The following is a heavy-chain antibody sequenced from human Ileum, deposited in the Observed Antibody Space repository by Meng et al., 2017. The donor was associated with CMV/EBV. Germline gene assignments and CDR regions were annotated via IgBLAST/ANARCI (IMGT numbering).Heavy chain of an antibody. J-gene: IGHJ6*02. D-gene: IGHD3-16*01. Sequence: GGSLRLSCAASGFTFDDYGMSWVRQRPGKGLELVSGLNWNGDNPGYADSVKGRFIVSRDNAKNSLYLQMNSLSVEDTAVYYCARERGRDLLYSYFGMDVWGQGTMVTVSS. V-gene: IGHV3-20*04. CDR1: GFTFDDYG. CDR2: LNWNGDNP. CDR3: ARERGRDLLYSYFGMDV.